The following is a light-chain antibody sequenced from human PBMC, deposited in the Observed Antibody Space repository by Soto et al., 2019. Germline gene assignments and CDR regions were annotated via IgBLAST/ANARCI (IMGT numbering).Light chain of an antibody. CDR2: EVS. J-gene: IGLJ1*01. CDR1: SSDVGGYNY. Sequence: QSAQAHPASVSGSPGHSITISCTGTSSDVGGYNYVSWYQQHPGKAPKLMIYEVSNRPSGVSNRFSGSKSGNTASLTISGLQAEEEADYYCSSYTSSSTVFGTGTKVTVL. V-gene: IGLV2-14*01. CDR3: SSYTSSSTV.